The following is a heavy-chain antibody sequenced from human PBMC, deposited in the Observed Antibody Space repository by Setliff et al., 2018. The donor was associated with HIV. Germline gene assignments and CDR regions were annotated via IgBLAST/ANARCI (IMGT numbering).Heavy chain of an antibody. J-gene: IGHJ4*02. CDR1: GGSFSGYY. D-gene: IGHD6-6*01. CDR3: ARGAAARWFDY. CDR2: INHSGST. Sequence: SETLSLTCAVYGGSFSGYYWSWIRQPPGKGLEWIGEINHSGSTNYSPSLKSRVTISVDTSKNQFSLKLSSVTAADTAVYYCARGAAARWFDYWGQGTLVTVSS. V-gene: IGHV4-34*01.